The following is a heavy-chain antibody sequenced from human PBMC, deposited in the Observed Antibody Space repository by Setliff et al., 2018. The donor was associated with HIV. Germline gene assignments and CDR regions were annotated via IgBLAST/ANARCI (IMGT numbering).Heavy chain of an antibody. Sequence: SETLSLTCTVSGGSINSGIYYWTWIRQPAGKGLEWLGRIHIGGNTNYNPSLKSRVTMSVDTSKNQFSLKLSSVTAADTAVYYCARDRPMKYYYDSTVLDIWGQGTMVTVSS. D-gene: IGHD3-22*01. J-gene: IGHJ3*02. CDR1: GGSINSGIYY. V-gene: IGHV4-61*02. CDR2: IHIGGNT. CDR3: ARDRPMKYYYDSTVLDI.